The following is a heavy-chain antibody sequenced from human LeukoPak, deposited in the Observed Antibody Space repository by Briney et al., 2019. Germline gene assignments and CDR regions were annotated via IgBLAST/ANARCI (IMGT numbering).Heavy chain of an antibody. Sequence: ASVKVSCKASGYTFTSYGISWVRQAPGQGLEWMGWISAYNGNTNYAQKLQGRVTMTTDTSTSTAYMELRSLRSDDTAVYYCARDSEEMATPNYYYYGMDVWGQGTTVTVSS. V-gene: IGHV1-18*01. CDR3: ARDSEEMATPNYYYYGMDV. CDR2: ISAYNGNT. J-gene: IGHJ6*02. D-gene: IGHD5-24*01. CDR1: GYTFTSYG.